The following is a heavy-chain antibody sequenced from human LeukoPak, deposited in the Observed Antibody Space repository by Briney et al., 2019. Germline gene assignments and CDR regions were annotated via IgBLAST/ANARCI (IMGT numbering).Heavy chain of an antibody. CDR1: GGSFSGFY. CDR2: INDSGRT. J-gene: IGHJ3*02. Sequence: SETLSLTCAVYGGSFSGFYWNWIRQPPGKGLEWIGEINDSGRTNYNPSLKSRVTISVDTSMNQFSLKLSSVTAADTAVYYCAIMVRGVTSAFDIWGQGTMVTVSS. V-gene: IGHV4-34*01. CDR3: AIMVRGVTSAFDI. D-gene: IGHD3-10*01.